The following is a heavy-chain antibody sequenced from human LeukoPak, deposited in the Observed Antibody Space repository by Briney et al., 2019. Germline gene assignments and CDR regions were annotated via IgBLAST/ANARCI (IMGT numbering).Heavy chain of an antibody. J-gene: IGHJ6*02. CDR3: ARNNCSSTSCLQTYYYYYYGMDV. D-gene: IGHD2-2*01. V-gene: IGHV3-7*01. Sequence: PGGSLRLSCAASGFTFSNYWMSWVRQAPGKGLEWVANIKQDGSEKYYVDSVKGRFTISRDNAKNSLYLQMNSLRAEDTAVYYCARNNCSSTSCLQTYYYYYYGMDVWGQGTTVTVSS. CDR1: GFTFSNYW. CDR2: IKQDGSEK.